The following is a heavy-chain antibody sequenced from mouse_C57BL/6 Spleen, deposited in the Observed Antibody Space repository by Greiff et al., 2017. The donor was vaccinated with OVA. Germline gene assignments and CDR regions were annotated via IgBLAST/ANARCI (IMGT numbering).Heavy chain of an antibody. D-gene: IGHD3-2*02. J-gene: IGHJ2*01. CDR3: TREATCDY. CDR2: IDPETGGT. CDR1: GYTFTDYE. Sequence: QVQLKESGAELVRPGASVTLSCKASGYTFTDYEMHWVKQTPVHGLEWIGAIDPETGGTAHNQKFKGKAILTADKSSSTAYMELRSLTSEDSAVYYCTREATCDYWGQGTTLTVSS. V-gene: IGHV1-15*01.